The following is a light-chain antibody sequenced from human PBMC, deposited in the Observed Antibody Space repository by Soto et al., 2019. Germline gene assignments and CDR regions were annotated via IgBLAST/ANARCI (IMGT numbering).Light chain of an antibody. V-gene: IGLV2-14*01. CDR1: SRDVGAYEY. Sequence: QSALTQPASVSGSPGQSITISCTGTSRDVGAYEYVSWYQQRPGKAPKYLIYEVRYRPSGVSDRFSGSKSGTTASLTISGLQAEDEADYYCSSYTTTDPYVFGTGTKLTVL. CDR2: EVR. CDR3: SSYTTTDPYV. J-gene: IGLJ1*01.